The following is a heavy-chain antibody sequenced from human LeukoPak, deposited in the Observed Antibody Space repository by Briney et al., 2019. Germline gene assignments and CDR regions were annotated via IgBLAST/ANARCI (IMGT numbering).Heavy chain of an antibody. V-gene: IGHV4-31*03. CDR1: GGSISSGGYY. CDR2: IYYSGST. J-gene: IGHJ3*02. D-gene: IGHD5-18*01. CDR3: ARGVDTAMVHQPPSDAFDI. Sequence: KPSETLSLTCTVSGGSISSGGYYWSWIRQHPGKGLEWIGYIYYSGSTYYNPSLKSRVTISVDTSKNQFSLKLNSVTAADTAVYYCARGVDTAMVHQPPSDAFDIWGQGTMVTVSS.